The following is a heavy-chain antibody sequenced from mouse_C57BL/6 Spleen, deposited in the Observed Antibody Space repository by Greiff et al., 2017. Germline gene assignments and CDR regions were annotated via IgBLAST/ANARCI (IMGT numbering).Heavy chain of an antibody. D-gene: IGHD4-1*01. CDR1: GYTFTDYN. CDR2: ITTNNGGT. CDR3: AGMGRYFDY. Sequence: EVQLHQSGPELVKPGASVKIPCKASGYTFTDYNMDWVTQSHGQSLEWIGDITTNNGGTIYNQKFHGKATLTVDKSSSTAYMELRSLTSEDTAVYYCAGMGRYFDYWGQGTTLTGSS. J-gene: IGHJ2*01. V-gene: IGHV1-18*01.